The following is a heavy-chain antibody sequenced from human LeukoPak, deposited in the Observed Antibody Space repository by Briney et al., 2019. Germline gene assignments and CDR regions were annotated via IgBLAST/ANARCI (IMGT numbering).Heavy chain of an antibody. Sequence: PGGSLRLSCAASGFTFSSYGMHWVRQAPGKGLEWVAVISYDGSNKYYADSVKGRFTISRDNSKNTLYLQMNSLRAEDTAVYYCAKDGSRLWYSRPLDYWGQGTLVTVSS. CDR1: GFTFSSYG. CDR3: AKDGSRLWYSRPLDY. J-gene: IGHJ4*02. CDR2: ISYDGSNK. D-gene: IGHD5-18*01. V-gene: IGHV3-30*18.